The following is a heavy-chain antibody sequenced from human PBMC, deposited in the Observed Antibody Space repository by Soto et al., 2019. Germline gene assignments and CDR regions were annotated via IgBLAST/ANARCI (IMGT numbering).Heavy chain of an antibody. CDR1: GYTFTSYG. CDR2: ISAYNGNT. J-gene: IGHJ6*02. Sequence: ASVKVSCKASGYTFTSYGISWVRQAPGQGLEWMGWISAYNGNTNYAQKLQGRVTMTTDTSTSTAYMELRSLRSDDTAVYYCARDLGFWTPQWGGYYYVMDAWGQGTTVTVSS. CDR3: ARDLGFWTPQWGGYYYVMDA. D-gene: IGHD3-16*01. V-gene: IGHV1-18*01.